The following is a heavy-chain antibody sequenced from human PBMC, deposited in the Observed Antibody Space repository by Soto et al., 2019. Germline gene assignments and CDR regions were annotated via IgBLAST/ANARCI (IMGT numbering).Heavy chain of an antibody. J-gene: IGHJ3*02. CDR1: GFTFSSYA. CDR3: AKVSYYDFWSGYRLVHDAFDI. D-gene: IGHD3-3*01. CDR2: ISGSGGST. Sequence: GGSLRLSCAASGFTFSSYAMSWVRQAPGKGLEWVSAISGSGGSTYYADSVKVRFTISRSNSKNTLYLQMKSLRAEATAVYYCAKVSYYDFWSGYRLVHDAFDIWGQGTMVTVSS. V-gene: IGHV3-23*01.